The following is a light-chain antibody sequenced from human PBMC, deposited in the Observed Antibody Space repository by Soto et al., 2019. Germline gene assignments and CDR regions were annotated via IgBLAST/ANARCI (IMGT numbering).Light chain of an antibody. Sequence: QSVLTQPASVSGSPGQSITISCTGTSSDIGTYNLVSWYQQHPGKAPKLMIYEVTERPSGVSNRFSGSKSGTTASLTISGLQLEDEAAYYCCSYAGTSTVLFGGGTQVTVL. V-gene: IGLV2-23*02. CDR2: EVT. J-gene: IGLJ2*01. CDR3: CSYAGTSTVL. CDR1: SSDIGTYNL.